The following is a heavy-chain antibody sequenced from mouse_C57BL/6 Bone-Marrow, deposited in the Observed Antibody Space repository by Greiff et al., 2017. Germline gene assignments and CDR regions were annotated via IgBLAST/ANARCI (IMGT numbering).Heavy chain of an antibody. J-gene: IGHJ2*01. CDR2: IYPGDGDT. V-gene: IGHV1-82*01. Sequence: QVQLQQSGPELVKPGAPVKISCKASGYAFSSSWMNWVKQRPGKGLEWIGRIYPGDGDTNYNGKFKGKATLTADKSSSTAYMQLSSLTSEDSAVYFCARERGLLRFDYWGQGTTLTVSS. D-gene: IGHD2-3*01. CDR1: GYAFSSSW. CDR3: ARERGLLRFDY.